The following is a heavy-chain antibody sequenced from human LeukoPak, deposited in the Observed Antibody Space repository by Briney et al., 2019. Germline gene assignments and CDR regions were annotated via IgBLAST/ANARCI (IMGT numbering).Heavy chain of an antibody. Sequence: SSETLSLTCTVPGGSISSYYRSWIRQPPGKGLEWIGYIYYSGSTNYNPSLKSRVTISVDTSKNQFSLKLSSVTAADTAVYYCARSYYDSRYYYMDVWGKGTTVTISS. CDR1: GGSISSYY. D-gene: IGHD3-22*01. CDR2: IYYSGST. CDR3: ARSYYDSRYYYMDV. J-gene: IGHJ6*03. V-gene: IGHV4-59*01.